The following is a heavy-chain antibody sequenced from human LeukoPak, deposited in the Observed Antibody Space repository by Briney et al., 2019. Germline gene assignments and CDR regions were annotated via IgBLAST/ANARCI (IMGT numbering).Heavy chain of an antibody. Sequence: SETLSLTCAVYGGSFSGYYWSWIRQPPGKGLEWIGEINHSGSTNYNPSLKSRVTISVDTSKNQFSLKLSSVTAADTAVYYCARDGGGYYYYYMDVWGKGTTVTVSS. J-gene: IGHJ6*03. CDR1: GGSFSGYY. CDR3: ARDGGGYYYYYMDV. CDR2: INHSGST. D-gene: IGHD3-16*01. V-gene: IGHV4-34*01.